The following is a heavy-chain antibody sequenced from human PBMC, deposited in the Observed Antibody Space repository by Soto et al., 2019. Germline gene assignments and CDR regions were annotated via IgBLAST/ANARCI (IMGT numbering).Heavy chain of an antibody. V-gene: IGHV3-7*01. Sequence: PGGSLRLSCAASGFTFISYWMSWVRQAPGKGLEWVANIKQDGSEKYYVDSVKGRFTISRDNAKNSLYLQMNSLRAEDTAVYYCAGYGDYEGMFDYWGQGTLVTVSS. J-gene: IGHJ4*02. CDR3: AGYGDYEGMFDY. D-gene: IGHD4-17*01. CDR2: IKQDGSEK. CDR1: GFTFISYW.